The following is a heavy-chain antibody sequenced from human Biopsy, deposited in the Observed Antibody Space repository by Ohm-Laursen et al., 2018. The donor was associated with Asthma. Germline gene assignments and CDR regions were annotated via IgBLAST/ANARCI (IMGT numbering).Heavy chain of an antibody. D-gene: IGHD6-19*01. CDR2: ISYDGSNK. Sequence: SLRLSCTASGFTFSSYAMHWVRQAPGKGLEWVAVISYDGSNKYYADSVKGRFTISRDNSKNTLYLQMNSLRAEDTAVYYCAREGIAVAHFDYWGQGTTVTVSS. CDR1: GFTFSSYA. CDR3: AREGIAVAHFDY. V-gene: IGHV3-30-3*01. J-gene: IGHJ4*02.